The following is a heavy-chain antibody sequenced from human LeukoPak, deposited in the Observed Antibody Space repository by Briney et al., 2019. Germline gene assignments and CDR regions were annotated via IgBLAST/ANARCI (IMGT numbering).Heavy chain of an antibody. D-gene: IGHD5-12*01. V-gene: IGHV3-7*01. J-gene: IGHJ6*03. CDR3: ARDMAMAVGGYSGYDPPHRIQNYYYYMDV. CDR2: IKQDGSEK. Sequence: GGSLRLSCAASGFTFSSYWMSWVRRAPGKGLEWVANIKQDGSEKYYVDSVKGRFTISRDNAKNSLYLQMNSLRAEDTAVYYCARDMAMAVGGYSGYDPPHRIQNYYYYMDVWGKGTTVTVSS. CDR1: GFTFSSYW.